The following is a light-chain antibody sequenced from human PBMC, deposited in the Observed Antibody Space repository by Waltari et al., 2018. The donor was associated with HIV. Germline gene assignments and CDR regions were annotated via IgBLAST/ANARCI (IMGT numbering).Light chain of an antibody. Sequence: SYELTQPPSVSVSPGQTARITCSGDTLPKQYAFWYQQKPGQAPVLVMYKDSERPSGIPERFSGSSSGIQVTLTVSGVQAEDEAAYYCQSTDSSGTYVIFGGGTKLTVL. CDR1: TLPKQY. J-gene: IGLJ2*01. CDR2: KDS. CDR3: QSTDSSGTYVI. V-gene: IGLV3-25*03.